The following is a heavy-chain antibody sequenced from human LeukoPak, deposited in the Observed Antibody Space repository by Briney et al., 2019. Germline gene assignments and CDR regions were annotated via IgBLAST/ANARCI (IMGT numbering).Heavy chain of an antibody. D-gene: IGHD6-13*01. CDR2: IRQDRNTK. CDR1: GFPFNSYW. J-gene: IGHJ4*02. Sequence: PGGSLRLSCAAAGFPFNSYWMTWVRQAPGKGLEWVANIRQDRNTKHYLDSVKGRFTISRDNAMNSLYLQMNSLRAEDTAIYYCARSVPYGTTWYGRSDFWGQGTQVTVSS. CDR3: ARSVPYGTTWYGRSDF. V-gene: IGHV3-7*03.